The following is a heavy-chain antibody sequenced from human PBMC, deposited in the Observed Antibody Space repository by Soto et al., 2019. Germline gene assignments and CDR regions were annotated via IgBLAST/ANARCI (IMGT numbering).Heavy chain of an antibody. D-gene: IGHD4-17*01. CDR3: AQDRPGYGDSFTDY. V-gene: IGHV3-30*18. CDR1: GFTFSSYG. J-gene: IGHJ4*02. CDR2: ISYDGSNK. Sequence: QVQLVESGGGVVQPGRSLRLSCAASGFTFSSYGMHWVRQAPGKGLEWVAVISYDGSNKYYADSVKGRFTIYRDNAKNTLYLQRNSLRAEDTAVYYCAQDRPGYGDSFTDYWGQGTLVTVSS.